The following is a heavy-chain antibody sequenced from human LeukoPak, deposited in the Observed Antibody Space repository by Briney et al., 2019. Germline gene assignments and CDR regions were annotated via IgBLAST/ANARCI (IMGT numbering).Heavy chain of an antibody. J-gene: IGHJ6*02. V-gene: IGHV3-7*01. CDR1: GFTFSNYG. CDR3: ARGLWTAHYYYYYGMDV. Sequence: PGGSLRLSCAASGFTFSNYGMSWVRQAPGKGLEWVASIKQDGSEKFYVDSVKGRFTISRDNAKNSLYLQMNSLRAEDTAVYYCARGLWTAHYYYYYGMDVWGQGTTVTVSS. CDR2: IKQDGSEK. D-gene: IGHD3/OR15-3a*01.